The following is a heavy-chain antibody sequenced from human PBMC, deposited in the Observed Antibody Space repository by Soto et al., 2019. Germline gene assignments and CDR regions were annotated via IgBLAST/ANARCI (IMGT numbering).Heavy chain of an antibody. CDR3: AKDAVSRAGVWLAHD. CDR2: LYGSGGGI. J-gene: IGHJ1*01. Sequence: QLLESGGGSVQPGGSLRLSCAASGFSFSDYAMIWVRQAPGKGLEWVSGLYGSGGGIHYADSVKGRFTISRDNYANSVYLKMNSLRVEDRPVYYCAKDAVSRAGVWLAHDGAQGTVATVSP. V-gene: IGHV3-23*01. CDR1: GFSFSDYA. D-gene: IGHD5-12*01.